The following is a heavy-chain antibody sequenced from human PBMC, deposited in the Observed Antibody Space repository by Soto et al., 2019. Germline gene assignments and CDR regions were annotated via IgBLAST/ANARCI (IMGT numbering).Heavy chain of an antibody. Sequence: PGKSLKISCKGSGYRFASYWIGWVRQMPGKGLEWVGIIYPGDSDTKHSPSFEGQVTISADKSISTAYLQWNSLQASDTAMYYCATRIAHQEPSSSRPTSPWLDPWGQGTLVTVSS. D-gene: IGHD1-1*01. V-gene: IGHV5-51*01. CDR2: IYPGDSDT. CDR1: GYRFASYW. J-gene: IGHJ5*02. CDR3: ATRIAHQEPSSSRPTSPWLDP.